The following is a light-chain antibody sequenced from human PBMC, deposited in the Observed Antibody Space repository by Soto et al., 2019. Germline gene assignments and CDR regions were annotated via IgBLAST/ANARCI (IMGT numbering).Light chain of an antibody. J-gene: IGLJ3*02. CDR1: SSDVGGYNY. CDR2: EVS. CDR3: SSYTSTSTLVV. Sequence: QSALTQPASVSGSPGQSITISCTGTSSDVGGYNYVSWYQQHPGKAPKLMISEVSNRPSGVSNRFSGSKSGNTASLTISRLQAEDEADYYCSSYTSTSTLVVFGGGTKLTVL. V-gene: IGLV2-14*01.